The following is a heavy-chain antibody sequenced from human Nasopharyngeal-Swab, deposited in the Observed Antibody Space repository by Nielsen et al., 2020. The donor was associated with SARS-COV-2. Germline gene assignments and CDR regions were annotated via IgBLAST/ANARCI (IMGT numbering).Heavy chain of an antibody. V-gene: IGHV5-51*01. J-gene: IGHJ4*02. D-gene: IGHD4-17*01. Sequence: GESLKIYCQGSGCSFTSYWLGWVRQMPGKGLGWMGIIYPGDSDTRYSPSFQGQVTISADKSISTAYLQWSSLKASDTAMYYCARLTTVTPDYFDYWGQGTLVTVSS. CDR3: ARLTTVTPDYFDY. CDR1: GCSFTSYW. CDR2: IYPGDSDT.